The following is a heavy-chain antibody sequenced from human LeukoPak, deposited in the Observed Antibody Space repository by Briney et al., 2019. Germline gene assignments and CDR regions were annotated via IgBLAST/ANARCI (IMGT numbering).Heavy chain of an antibody. Sequence: PGGSLRLSCAASGFTFSSSWMNWIRQAPGKGLEWVANIKQDGSEKYYVDSVKGRFTISRDNAKNSLYLQMNSLRAEDTAVYYCAREGGSGSYAYYFDYWGQGTLVTVSS. D-gene: IGHD1-26*01. J-gene: IGHJ4*02. V-gene: IGHV3-7*04. CDR2: IKQDGSEK. CDR1: GFTFSSSW. CDR3: AREGGSGSYAYYFDY.